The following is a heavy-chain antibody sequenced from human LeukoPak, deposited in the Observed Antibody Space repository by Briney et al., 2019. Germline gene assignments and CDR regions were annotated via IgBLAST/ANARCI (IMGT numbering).Heavy chain of an antibody. CDR3: AKPKGNYGSGSCIDY. CDR2: IWYDGSNK. D-gene: IGHD3-10*01. CDR1: GFTFSSYG. V-gene: IGHV3-33*06. Sequence: PGGSLRLSCAASGFTFSSYGMHWVRQAPGKGLEWVAVIWYDGSNKYYADSVKGRFTISRDNSKNTLYLQMISLRAEDTAVYYCAKPKGNYGSGSCIDYWGQGTLVTVSS. J-gene: IGHJ4*02.